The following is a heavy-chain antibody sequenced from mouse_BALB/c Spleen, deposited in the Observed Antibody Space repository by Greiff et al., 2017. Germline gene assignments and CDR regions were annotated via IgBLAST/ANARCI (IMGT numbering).Heavy chain of an antibody. J-gene: IGHJ4*01. D-gene: IGHD2-4*01. V-gene: IGHV5-17*02. CDR1: GFTFSSFG. CDR2: ISSGSSTI. CDR3: ARSMITTVMDY. Sequence: EVNLVESGGGLVQPGGSRKLSCAASGFTFSSFGMHWVRQAPEKGLEWVAYISSGSSTIYYADTVKGRFTISRDNPKNTLFLQMTSLRSEDTAMYYCARSMITTVMDYWGQGTSVTVSS.